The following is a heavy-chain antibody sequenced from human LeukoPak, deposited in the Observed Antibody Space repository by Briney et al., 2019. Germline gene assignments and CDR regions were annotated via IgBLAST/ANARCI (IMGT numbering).Heavy chain of an antibody. CDR2: ISSSSSYI. D-gene: IGHD5-18*01. CDR1: GFTFSSYS. J-gene: IGHJ4*02. V-gene: IGHV3-21*01. Sequence: GGSLRLSCAASGFTFSSYSMNWVRQAPGKGLEWVSSISSSSSYIYYADSVKGRFTISRDNAKNSLYLQMNSLRAEDTAVYYCARAMVDTASDFDYWGQETLVTVSS. CDR3: ARAMVDTASDFDY.